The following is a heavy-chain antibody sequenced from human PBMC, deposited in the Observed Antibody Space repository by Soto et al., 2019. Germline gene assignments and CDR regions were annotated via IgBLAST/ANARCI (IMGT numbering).Heavy chain of an antibody. V-gene: IGHV3-30*18. D-gene: IGHD3-3*01. CDR1: GVTFSSYG. CDR3: AKEALPLRFLEWLLDY. Sequence: PGGFLRLSCAASGVTFSSYGMHWVRQAPGKGLEWVAVISYDGSNKYYADSVKGRFTISGDNSKNTLYLQMNSLRAEDTAVYYCAKEALPLRFLEWLLDYWGQGTLVTVSS. J-gene: IGHJ4*02. CDR2: ISYDGSNK.